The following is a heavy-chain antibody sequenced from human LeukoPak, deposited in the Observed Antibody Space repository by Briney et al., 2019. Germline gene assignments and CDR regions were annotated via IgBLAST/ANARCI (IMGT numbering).Heavy chain of an antibody. V-gene: IGHV3-74*01. J-gene: IGHJ1*01. CDR3: AMYSSANAREFQG. CDR1: GFTSSSYW. CDR2: INSDGSSR. Sequence: GGSLRLSCAASGFTSSSYWMHWVRQAPGKGLVWVSRINSDGSSRSHADSVKGRFTISRDNAKNTVYLQMNSLRAEDTAVYYCAMYSSANAREFQGWGQGTLVTVSS. D-gene: IGHD3-22*01.